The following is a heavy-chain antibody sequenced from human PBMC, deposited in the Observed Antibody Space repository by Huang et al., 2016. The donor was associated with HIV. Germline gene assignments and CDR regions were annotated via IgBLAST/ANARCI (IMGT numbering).Heavy chain of an antibody. CDR1: GGSISSGSYY. J-gene: IGHJ4*02. CDR3: ARDPVMVVAATYSGY. CDR2: IYTSGST. D-gene: IGHD2-15*01. Sequence: QVQLQESGPGLVKPSQTLSLTCTVSGGSISSGSYYWSWIRQPAGKGLEWIGHIYTSGSTNTNPSLKSRVTISVDTSKNQFSLKLSSVTAADTAVYYCARDPVMVVAATYSGYWGQGTLVTVSS. V-gene: IGHV4-61*09.